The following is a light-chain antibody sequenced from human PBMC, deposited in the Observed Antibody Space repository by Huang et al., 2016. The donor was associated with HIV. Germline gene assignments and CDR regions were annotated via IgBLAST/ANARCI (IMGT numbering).Light chain of an antibody. V-gene: IGKV3-15*01. CDR2: GTS. CDR3: QQYESWPRT. J-gene: IGKJ2*01. Sequence: EIVMTQSPATLSVSPGGRATLSCRASQSVDRSLAWYQQKPGQTPRLLIYGTSTRATGIPARCSGSGSETEFTLTISSLQSEDFAVYYCQQYESWPRTFGQGTRLEIK. CDR1: QSVDRS.